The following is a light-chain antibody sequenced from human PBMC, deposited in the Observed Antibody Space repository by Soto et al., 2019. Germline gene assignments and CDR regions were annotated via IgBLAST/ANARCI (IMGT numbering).Light chain of an antibody. CDR2: DAS. V-gene: IGKV3-11*01. CDR3: QQCNSWPQWT. J-gene: IGKJ1*01. Sequence: EIVLTQSPATLSLSPGERATLSCRASQSVGTFFAWSQQKPGQAPRLLIYDASNRATGIPARFSGSGSGTDFTLTISSLDPEDFAVYYCQQCNSWPQWTFGQGTKVEI. CDR1: QSVGTF.